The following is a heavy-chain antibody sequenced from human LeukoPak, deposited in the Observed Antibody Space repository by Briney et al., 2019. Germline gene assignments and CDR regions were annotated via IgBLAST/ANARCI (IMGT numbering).Heavy chain of an antibody. V-gene: IGHV4-38-2*02. D-gene: IGHD5-12*01. J-gene: IGHJ4*02. Sequence: SETLSLTCTVSGYSISSSYYWGWVRQPPGKGLEWIGSIYYSGSTYYNPSLKSRVTISVDTSKNQFSLKLSSVTAADTAVYYCARDPRDILTGDYWGQGTLVTVSS. CDR1: GYSISSSYY. CDR3: ARDPRDILTGDY. CDR2: IYYSGST.